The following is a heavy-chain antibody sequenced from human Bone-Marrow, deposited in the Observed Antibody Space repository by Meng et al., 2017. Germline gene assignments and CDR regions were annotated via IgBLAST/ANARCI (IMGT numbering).Heavy chain of an antibody. CDR2: IIPIFGTA. J-gene: IGHJ4*02. V-gene: IGHV1-69*05. CDR3: ARADTAMVNLDY. Sequence: SVKVSCKASGGTFSSYAISWVRQAPGQGLEWMGGIIPIFGTANYAQKFQGRVTTTTDESTSTAYMELSSLRSEDTAVYYCARADTAMVNLDYWGQGTLVTVSS. CDR1: GGTFSSYA. D-gene: IGHD5-18*01.